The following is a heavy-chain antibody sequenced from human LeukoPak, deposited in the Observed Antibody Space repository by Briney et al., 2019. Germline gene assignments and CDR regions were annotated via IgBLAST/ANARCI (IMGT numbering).Heavy chain of an antibody. CDR3: ARGRGYCSSTSCYYYYYGMDV. Sequence: SETLSLTCAVYGASFSGYYWSWIRQPPGKGLEWIGEINHSGSTNYNPSLKSRVTISVDTSKNQFSLKLSSVTAADTAVYYCARGRGYCSSTSCYYYYYGMDVWGKGTTVTVSS. CDR2: INHSGST. CDR1: GASFSGYY. V-gene: IGHV4-34*01. D-gene: IGHD2-2*01. J-gene: IGHJ6*04.